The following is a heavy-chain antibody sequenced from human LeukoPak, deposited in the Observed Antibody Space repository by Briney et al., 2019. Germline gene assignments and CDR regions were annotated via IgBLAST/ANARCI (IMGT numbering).Heavy chain of an antibody. Sequence: PSETLSLTCTVSGGSISSSSYYWGWIRQPPGNGLEWIGSIYYSGSTYYNPSLKSRVTISVDTSKNQFSLKLSSVTAADTAVYYCARHLWFGETNNWFDPWGQGTLVTVSS. CDR2: IYYSGST. D-gene: IGHD3-10*01. CDR3: ARHLWFGETNNWFDP. CDR1: GGSISSSSYY. J-gene: IGHJ5*02. V-gene: IGHV4-39*01.